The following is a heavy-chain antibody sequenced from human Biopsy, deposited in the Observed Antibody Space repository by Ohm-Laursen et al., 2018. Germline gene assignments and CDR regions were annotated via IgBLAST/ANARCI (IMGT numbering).Heavy chain of an antibody. V-gene: IGHV4-4*07. CDR1: GGSISSYS. Sequence: TLSLTCTVSGGSISSYSWSWIRQPAGKGLEWIGQIYTSGITNYNPSLKSRVTMSVDTSKNKFSLRVSFVTAADTAVYYCAKHGSGWTGDDALHIWGQGTMVTVSS. CDR3: AKHGSGWTGDDALHI. J-gene: IGHJ3*02. D-gene: IGHD6-19*01. CDR2: IYTSGIT.